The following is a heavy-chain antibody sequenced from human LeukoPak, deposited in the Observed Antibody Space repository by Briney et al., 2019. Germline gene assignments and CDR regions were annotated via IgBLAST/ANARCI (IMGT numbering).Heavy chain of an antibody. J-gene: IGHJ4*02. Sequence: GGSLRLSCAATGFTFIGYAMTWVRQAPGKGLEWVSGISGSGGSTHYADSVRGRFTISRDNSKNTVYLQMNSLRAEDTAVYYCAKDLRSAGGYWGQGTLVTVSS. D-gene: IGHD4-17*01. CDR1: GFTFIGYA. V-gene: IGHV3-23*01. CDR3: AKDLRSAGGY. CDR2: ISGSGGST.